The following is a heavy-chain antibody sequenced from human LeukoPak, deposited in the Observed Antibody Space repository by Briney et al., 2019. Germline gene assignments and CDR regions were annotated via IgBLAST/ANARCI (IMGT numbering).Heavy chain of an antibody. J-gene: IGHJ6*04. CDR2: IRYDGSNK. CDR3: ARVETEVLWFGELSYPYGMDV. CDR1: GFTFSSYG. D-gene: IGHD3-10*01. V-gene: IGHV3-33*01. Sequence: GGSLRLSCAASGFTFSSYGMHWVRQAPGKGLEWVAVIRYDGSNKYYADSVKGRFTISRDNSKNTLYLQMNSLRAEDTAVYYCARVETEVLWFGELSYPYGMDVWGKGTTVTVSS.